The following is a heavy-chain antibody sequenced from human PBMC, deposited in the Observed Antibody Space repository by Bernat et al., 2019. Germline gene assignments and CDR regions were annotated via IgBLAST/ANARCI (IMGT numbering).Heavy chain of an antibody. CDR3: ARTGIVVAGIIYWYFDL. J-gene: IGHJ2*01. CDR1: GLSFSNYW. CDR2: INSDGSTT. D-gene: IGHD6-19*01. Sequence: EVQLVESGGGLVQPGGSLRLSCAASGLSFSNYWMHWVRQAPGKGLVWVSRINSDGSTTSYADSVKGRFTISRDNAKNTLYLQMNSLRADDTAVYYCARTGIVVAGIIYWYFDLWGRGTLVTVSS. V-gene: IGHV3-74*01.